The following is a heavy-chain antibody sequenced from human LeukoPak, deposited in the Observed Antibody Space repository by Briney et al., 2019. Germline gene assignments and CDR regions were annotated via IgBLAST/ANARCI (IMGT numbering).Heavy chain of an antibody. CDR1: GSTFSSYA. CDR3: ARGRYYYDSNGYQPPFFDY. Sequence: GGSLRLSCAASGSTFSSYAMHWVRQAPGKGLEWVAVISYDGSNKYYADSVKGRFTISRDNSKNTLYLQMNSLRAEDTAVYYCARGRYYYDSNGYQPPFFDYWGQGTLVTVSS. J-gene: IGHJ4*02. V-gene: IGHV3-30-3*01. CDR2: ISYDGSNK. D-gene: IGHD3-22*01.